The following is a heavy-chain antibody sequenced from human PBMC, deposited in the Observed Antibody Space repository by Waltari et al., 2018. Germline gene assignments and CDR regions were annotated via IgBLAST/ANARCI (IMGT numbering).Heavy chain of an antibody. CDR1: GFKFYGFD. CDR3: ARTLLWFGVMDV. CDR2: ITGSGGSV. Sequence: EVQLVESGGGLAQPGGSLRLSCAASGFKFYGFDMTWVRQAPGKGLEWVSYITGSGGSVYYADSVKGRFTICRDNSKNSLYLRIDSLKADDTAVYYCARTLLWFGVMDVWGQGTTVTVSS. V-gene: IGHV3-48*03. D-gene: IGHD3-10*01. J-gene: IGHJ6*02.